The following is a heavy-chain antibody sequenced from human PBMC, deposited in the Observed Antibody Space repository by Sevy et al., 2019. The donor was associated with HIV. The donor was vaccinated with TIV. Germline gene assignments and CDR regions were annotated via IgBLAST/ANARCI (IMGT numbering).Heavy chain of an antibody. CDR1: GFTFSNYR. CDR2: TSGDGTVT. Sequence: GGSLRLSCAASGFTFSNYRIHWVRQAPGKGLVWLSRTSGDGTVTNYADSVKGRFTISRDNAKNTLYLQMHSLRAEDTAVYYCVRDFRASDYWGQGTLVTVSS. V-gene: IGHV3-74*01. J-gene: IGHJ4*02. CDR3: VRDFRASDY.